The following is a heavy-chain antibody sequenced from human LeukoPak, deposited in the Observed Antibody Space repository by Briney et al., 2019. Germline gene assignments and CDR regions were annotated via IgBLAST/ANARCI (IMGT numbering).Heavy chain of an antibody. J-gene: IGHJ5*02. Sequence: PSETLSLTCAVSGGSISSGGYSWRWIRQPPGKGLEWIGYIYHSGSTYYNPSLKSRVTISVDRSKNQFSLKLSSVTAADTAVYYCARGPQYGSGRGGNWFDPWGQGTLVTVSS. CDR3: ARGPQYGSGRGGNWFDP. D-gene: IGHD3-10*01. CDR1: GGSISSGGYS. V-gene: IGHV4-30-2*01. CDR2: IYHSGST.